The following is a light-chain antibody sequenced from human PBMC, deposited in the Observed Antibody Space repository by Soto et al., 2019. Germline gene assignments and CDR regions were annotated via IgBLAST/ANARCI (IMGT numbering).Light chain of an antibody. J-gene: IGKJ1*01. Sequence: PGTLSLSPGERATLSSRASQSVSSSYLTWCQQKPGRAPRLLIFGASGRATGIPDRFSGSGSGTDFTLTISRLEPEDFAVYDCQQYGSSPWTFGQGTKVDSK. CDR2: GAS. CDR3: QQYGSSPWT. CDR1: QSVSSSY. V-gene: IGKV3-20*01.